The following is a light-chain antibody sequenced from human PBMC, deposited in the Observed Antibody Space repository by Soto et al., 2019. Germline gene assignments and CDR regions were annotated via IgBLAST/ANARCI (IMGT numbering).Light chain of an antibody. J-gene: IGLJ1*01. Sequence: QSVLTQPASVSGSPGQSITISCTGTSSDVGGYNYVSWYQQHPGKAPKLMIYEVSNRPSGVSTRFSGSKSGNTASLTISGLQAEDEADYYCSSYTSSSAYVFGTGTK. CDR3: SSYTSSSAYV. CDR1: SSDVGGYNY. CDR2: EVS. V-gene: IGLV2-14*01.